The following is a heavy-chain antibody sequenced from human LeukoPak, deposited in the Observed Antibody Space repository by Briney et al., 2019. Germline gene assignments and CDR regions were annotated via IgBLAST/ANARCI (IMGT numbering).Heavy chain of an antibody. D-gene: IGHD2-15*01. Sequence: SETLSLTCTVSGGSISSYYWSWIRQPPGKGLEWIGYIYYSGSTNYNPALKSRVTMSLDRSKSQFSLYLRSVSAADTAVYYCAREGSWYAFDIWGQGTLVTVSS. J-gene: IGHJ3*02. CDR1: GGSISSYY. CDR3: AREGSWYAFDI. CDR2: IYYSGST. V-gene: IGHV4-59*01.